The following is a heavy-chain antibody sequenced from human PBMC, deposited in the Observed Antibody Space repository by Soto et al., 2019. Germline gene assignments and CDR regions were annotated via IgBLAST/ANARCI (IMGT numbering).Heavy chain of an antibody. CDR2: INDSGDI. V-gene: IGHV4-34*02. J-gene: IGHJ6*03. CDR1: GGSFSGYQ. Sequence: QVQLQQWGAGLLKPSETLSLTCAVYGGSFSGYQWSWIRQTPGKGLEWIGGINDSGDINYNPCLKSRVTILVDAAKKQISLKLSSVTAADTAVYYCARGLILWFGELSRRGGYYYYMDVWGKGTTVTVSS. CDR3: ARGLILWFGELSRRGGYYYYMDV. D-gene: IGHD3-10*01.